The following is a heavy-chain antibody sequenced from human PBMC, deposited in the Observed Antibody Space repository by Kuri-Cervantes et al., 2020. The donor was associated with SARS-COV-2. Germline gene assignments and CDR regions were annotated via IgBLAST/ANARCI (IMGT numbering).Heavy chain of an antibody. CDR2: MNPNSGNT. V-gene: IGHV1-8*01. CDR1: GYTFTSYD. J-gene: IGHJ4*02. D-gene: IGHD3-22*01. Sequence: ASVKVSCKASGYTFTSYDINWVRQATGQGLEWMGWMNPNSGNTGYAQKFQGRVTMTRNTSISTAYMELSSLRSEDTAVYYCARVPNPASANYYDSSGYLRYWGQGTLVTVSS. CDR3: ARVPNPASANYYDSSGYLRY.